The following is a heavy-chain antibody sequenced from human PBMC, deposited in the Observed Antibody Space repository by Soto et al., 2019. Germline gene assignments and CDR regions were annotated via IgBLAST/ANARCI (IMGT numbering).Heavy chain of an antibody. CDR1: GFSFNTYA. V-gene: IGHV3-23*01. J-gene: IGHJ6*02. D-gene: IGHD3-10*01. Sequence: EVQLLESGGGLVQPGGSLRLSCETSGFSFNTYAITWVRQAPGMGLEWVAVINYSGRTTFHAQSVKGRFTISRDNSRNSVFLQEDSLRSEDTAVYYGVTQRGSGKTYSYNMDVWGLGTTVIVAS. CDR3: VTQRGSGKTYSYNMDV. CDR2: INYSGRTT.